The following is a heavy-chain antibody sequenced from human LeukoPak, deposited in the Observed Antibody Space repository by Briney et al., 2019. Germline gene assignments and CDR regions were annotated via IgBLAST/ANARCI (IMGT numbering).Heavy chain of an antibody. D-gene: IGHD4-23*01. V-gene: IGHV3-30-3*01. CDR2: ISYDGSNK. CDR1: GFTFSSYA. Sequence: PGGSLRLSCAASGFTFSSYAMHWVRQAPGKGLEWVAVISYDGSNKYYADSVKGRFTISRDNSKNTLYLQMNSLRAEDTAVYYCAKDGRWPRTLDYWGQGTLVTVSS. CDR3: AKDGRWPRTLDY. J-gene: IGHJ4*02.